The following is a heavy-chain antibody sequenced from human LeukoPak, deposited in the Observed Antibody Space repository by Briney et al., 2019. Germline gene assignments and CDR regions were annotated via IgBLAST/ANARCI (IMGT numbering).Heavy chain of an antibody. CDR3: ARGAAGYPDY. J-gene: IGHJ4*02. CDR2: IIPIFGTA. D-gene: IGHD3-9*01. Sequence: SVKVSCKASGGTFSSYAISWVRQAPGQGLEWMGRIIPIFGTANYAQKFQGKVTITTDESTSTAYMELSSLRSEDTAVYYCARGAAGYPDYWGQGTLVTVSS. V-gene: IGHV1-69*05. CDR1: GGTFSSYA.